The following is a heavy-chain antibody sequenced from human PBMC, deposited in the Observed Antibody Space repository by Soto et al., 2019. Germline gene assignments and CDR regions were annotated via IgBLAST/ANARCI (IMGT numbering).Heavy chain of an antibody. CDR2: IYYLGGT. Sequence: QVQLQESGPGLVKPSETLSLTCTVSGGSVSSENYYWSWVRQPPGKGLEWIGYIYYLGGTKYNPSLSSRVTMSLYTSTNQFSLTLNSVTVADTAVYYCSKPVGASNNVWGQGTTVTVSS. CDR1: GGSVSSENYY. CDR3: SKPVGASNNV. D-gene: IGHD3-16*01. V-gene: IGHV4-61*01. J-gene: IGHJ6*02.